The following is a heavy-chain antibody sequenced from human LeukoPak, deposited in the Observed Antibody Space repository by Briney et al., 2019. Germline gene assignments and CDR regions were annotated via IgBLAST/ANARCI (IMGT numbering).Heavy chain of an antibody. CDR3: AKDRGSCWYLDLDY. CDR2: IWYDVNNK. D-gene: IGHD6-13*01. CDR1: GFTFSSYG. J-gene: IGHJ4*02. Sequence: GSLRLSCAASGFTFSSYGIHWVGPAPGKGLEWVADIWYDVNNKYYADSVKGRFTISRNNSKNTLYLQMNGLRAEGTAVYCCAKDRGSCWYLDLDYWGRGTLVSVPS. V-gene: IGHV3-33*06.